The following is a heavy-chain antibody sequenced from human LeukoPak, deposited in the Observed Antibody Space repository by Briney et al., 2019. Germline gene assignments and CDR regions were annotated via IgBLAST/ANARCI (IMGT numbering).Heavy chain of an antibody. V-gene: IGHV4-39*01. Sequence: SETLSLTCTVSGGSISSSSYYWGWIRQPPGKGLEWIGSIYYSGSTYYNPSLKSRVTISVDTSKNQFSLKLSSVTAADTAVYYCARGSHWVGNAFDIWGQGTMVTVSS. CDR1: GGSISSSSYY. CDR2: IYYSGST. J-gene: IGHJ3*02. CDR3: ARGSHWVGNAFDI. D-gene: IGHD7-27*01.